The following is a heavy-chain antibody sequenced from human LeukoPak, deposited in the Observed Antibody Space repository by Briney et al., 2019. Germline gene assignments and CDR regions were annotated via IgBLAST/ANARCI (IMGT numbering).Heavy chain of an antibody. J-gene: IGHJ5*02. CDR2: INHSGST. D-gene: IGHD2-2*01. Sequence: PSETLSLTCAVYGGSFSGYYWSWIRQPPGKGLEWIGEINHSGSTNYNPSLKSRVTISVDTSKNQFSLKLSSVTAADTAVYYCARHHIVVVPAAMRVRIRGWFDPWGQGTLVTVSS. CDR3: ARHHIVVVPAAMRVRIRGWFDP. V-gene: IGHV4-34*01. CDR1: GGSFSGYY.